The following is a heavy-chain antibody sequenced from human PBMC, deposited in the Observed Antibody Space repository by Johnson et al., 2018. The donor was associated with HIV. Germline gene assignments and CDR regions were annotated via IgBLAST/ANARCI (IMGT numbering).Heavy chain of an antibody. CDR2: IKSKTDGGTT. D-gene: IGHD3-22*01. V-gene: IGHV3-15*01. CDR3: TTAIYSYDTRDTRAFDI. J-gene: IGHJ3*02. CDR1: GFTFDDYG. Sequence: VQLVESGGGVVRPGGSLRLSCAASGFTFDDYGMSWVRQAPGKGLEWVGRIKSKTDGGTTDYAAPVKGRFSIPRDDSKNTLYLQMNSLKTEDTALYYCTTAIYSYDTRDTRAFDIWGQGTMVTVSS.